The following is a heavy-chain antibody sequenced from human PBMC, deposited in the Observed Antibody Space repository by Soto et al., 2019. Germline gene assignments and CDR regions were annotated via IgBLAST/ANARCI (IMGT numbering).Heavy chain of an antibody. CDR2: IIPILGIA. V-gene: IGHV1-69*02. Sequence: SVKVSCKASGGTFSIYTISWVRQAPGQGLEWMGRIIPILGIANYAQKFQGRVTITADKSTSTAYMELSSLRSEDTAVYYCARVLPLKYSAADAFDIWGQGTMVTVSS. D-gene: IGHD6-13*01. CDR1: GGTFSIYT. J-gene: IGHJ3*02. CDR3: ARVLPLKYSAADAFDI.